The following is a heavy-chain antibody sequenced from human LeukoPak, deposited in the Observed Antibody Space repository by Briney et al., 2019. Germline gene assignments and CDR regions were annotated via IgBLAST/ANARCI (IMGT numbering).Heavy chain of an antibody. D-gene: IGHD1-26*01. CDR2: IYYSGST. CDR3: ARGPLSGLYSGSYGY. V-gene: IGHV4-39*07. Sequence: PSETLSLTCTVSGGSISTSSYYWGWIRQPPGKGLECIGNIYYSGSTYYNPSLKSRVTISVDTSKNQFSLKLSSVTAADTAVYYCARGPLSGLYSGSYGYWGQGTLVTVSS. J-gene: IGHJ4*02. CDR1: GGSISTSSYY.